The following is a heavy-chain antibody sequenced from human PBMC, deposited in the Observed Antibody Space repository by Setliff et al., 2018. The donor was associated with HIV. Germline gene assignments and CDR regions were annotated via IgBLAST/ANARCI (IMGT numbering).Heavy chain of an antibody. CDR1: GYTFTQSHD. Sequence: ASVKVSCKTSGYTFTQSHDLHWVRQVPGQGPEWMGWINLVTTKTAYLQKFQGRVIITRDTSAGTAYMEMSSLRSEDTAVYYCANGGSGGQFDHWGQGTLVTVSS. CDR3: ANGGSGGQFDH. CDR2: INLVTTKT. J-gene: IGHJ4*02. V-gene: IGHV1-3*01. D-gene: IGHD3-16*01.